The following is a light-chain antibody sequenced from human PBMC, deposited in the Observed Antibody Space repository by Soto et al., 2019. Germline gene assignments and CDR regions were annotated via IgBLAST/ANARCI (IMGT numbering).Light chain of an antibody. CDR3: QQSYSTPRVT. J-gene: IGKJ5*01. CDR2: AAS. Sequence: DIQMTQSPSSLSASVGDRVTITCRASQSISSYLNWYQQKPGKAPKLLIYAASSLQSGVPSRFSGSGSGTDFTLTISSLQPEDFATSTCQQSYSTPRVTFGQGTRLEI. CDR1: QSISSY. V-gene: IGKV1-39*01.